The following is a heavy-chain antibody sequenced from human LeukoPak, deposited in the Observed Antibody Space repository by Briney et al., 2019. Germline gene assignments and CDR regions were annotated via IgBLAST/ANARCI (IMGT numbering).Heavy chain of an antibody. Sequence: PGGSLRLSCAASGFTFSSYAMSWVRQAPGKGLEWVSAISGSGGSTYYADSVKGRFTISRDNSKNTLYLQMNSLRAEDTAVYYCAKDAAPLIIAAAGRSGYMDVWGKGTTVTVSS. V-gene: IGHV3-23*01. CDR2: ISGSGGST. J-gene: IGHJ6*03. D-gene: IGHD6-13*01. CDR3: AKDAAPLIIAAAGRSGYMDV. CDR1: GFTFSSYA.